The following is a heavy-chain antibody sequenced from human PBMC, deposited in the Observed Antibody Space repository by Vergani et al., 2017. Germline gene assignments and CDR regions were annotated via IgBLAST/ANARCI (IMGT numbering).Heavy chain of an antibody. CDR2: IWYDGSNK. CDR1: GFTFSSYG. J-gene: IGHJ4*02. V-gene: IGHV3-33*01. Sequence: QVQLVESGGGVVQPGRSLRLSCAASGFTFSSYGMHWVRQAPGKGLAWVAVIWYDGSNKYYADSVKGRVTISRDNSKNTLYLQMHSLRAEDTAVYYCARYLFHYYDSCGLGIWGQGTLVTVSS. CDR3: ARYLFHYYDSCGLGI. D-gene: IGHD3-22*01.